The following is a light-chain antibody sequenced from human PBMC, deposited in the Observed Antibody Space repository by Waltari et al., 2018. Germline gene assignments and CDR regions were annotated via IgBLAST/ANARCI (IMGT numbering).Light chain of an antibody. Sequence: DIVLTQSPDSLAVSLGERATINCMSSQKVFYNSNDKNYLVWYQQKSGQPPKLLIYWASTRESGVPDRFSGSGSGTEFTLTISNLQAEDVAVYYCQQSFTTPPTFGQGTKLEIK. J-gene: IGKJ2*01. CDR3: QQSFTTPPT. V-gene: IGKV4-1*01. CDR2: WAS. CDR1: QKVFYNSNDKNY.